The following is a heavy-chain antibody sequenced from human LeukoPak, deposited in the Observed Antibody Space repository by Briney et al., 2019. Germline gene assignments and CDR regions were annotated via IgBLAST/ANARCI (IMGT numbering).Heavy chain of an antibody. CDR1: GYTFTGYY. D-gene: IGHD4-17*01. J-gene: IGHJ3*02. V-gene: IGHV1-2*02. Sequence: ASVKVSCKASGYTFTGYYMHWVRQAPGQGLEWMGWINPNSGGTNYAQKFQGRVTMTRDTSISTAYMELSRLRSDDAAVYYCARTGRLRFTGGFDIWGQGTMVTVSS. CDR2: INPNSGGT. CDR3: ARTGRLRFTGGFDI.